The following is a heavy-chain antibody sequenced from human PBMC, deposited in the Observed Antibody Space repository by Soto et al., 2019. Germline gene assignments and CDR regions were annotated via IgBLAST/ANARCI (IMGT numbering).Heavy chain of an antibody. J-gene: IGHJ5*02. CDR1: GYTFTSYY. D-gene: IGHD3-3*01. V-gene: IGHV1-46*01. CDR2: INPSGGST. Sequence: QVQLVQSGAEVKKPGASVKVSCKASGYTFTSYYLHWVRQAPGQGLEWMGIINPSGGSTSYAQKFQGRVTMTKDTSKSTVYMELSSLRSEDTAVYYCASGEYYDFWSGYGWFDPWGQGTLVTVSS. CDR3: ASGEYYDFWSGYGWFDP.